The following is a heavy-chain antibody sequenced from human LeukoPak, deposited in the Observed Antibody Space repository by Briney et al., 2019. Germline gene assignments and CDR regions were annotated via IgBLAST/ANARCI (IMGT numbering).Heavy chain of an antibody. Sequence: GGSLRLSCAASGFTFSSSWMHWVRHVPGKGLVWVSRISSDGITTNYADSVKGRFTTSRDNAKNTVYLQMNSLRAEDTAVYYCARMEVAWGQGTIVTVSS. CDR2: ISSDGITT. CDR3: ARMEVA. CDR1: GFTFSSSW. J-gene: IGHJ3*01. D-gene: IGHD3-3*01. V-gene: IGHV3-74*01.